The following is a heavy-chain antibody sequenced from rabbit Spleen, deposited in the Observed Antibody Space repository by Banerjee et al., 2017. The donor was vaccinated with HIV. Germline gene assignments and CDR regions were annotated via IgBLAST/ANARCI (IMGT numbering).Heavy chain of an antibody. CDR3: VRDQAGDADYGPYYLNL. D-gene: IGHD2-1*01. Sequence: QLVESGGGLVQPGGSLKLSCKASGFDFSTYSMSWVRQAPGKGLEWIGYIVPIFGNTYYANWVNGRFTISSHNAQNTLYLQLSSLTAADTATYFCVRDQAGDADYGPYYLNLWGQGTLVTVS. V-gene: IGHV1S7*01. CDR2: IVPIFGNT. CDR1: GFDFSTYS. J-gene: IGHJ4*01.